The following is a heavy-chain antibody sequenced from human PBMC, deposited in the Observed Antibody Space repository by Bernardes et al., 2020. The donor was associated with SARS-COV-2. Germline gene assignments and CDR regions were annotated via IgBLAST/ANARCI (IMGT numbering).Heavy chain of an antibody. V-gene: IGHV1-24*01. Sequence: ASVKVSCKVSGYTLPALSMHWVRQAPGKGLEWMGGFDPEDGETIYAQKFQGRVTMTEDTSTDTAYMELSSLRSEDTAVYYCATSPAAAGTKDWFDPWGQGTLVTVSS. J-gene: IGHJ5*02. D-gene: IGHD6-13*01. CDR2: FDPEDGET. CDR1: GYTLPALS. CDR3: ATSPAAAGTKDWFDP.